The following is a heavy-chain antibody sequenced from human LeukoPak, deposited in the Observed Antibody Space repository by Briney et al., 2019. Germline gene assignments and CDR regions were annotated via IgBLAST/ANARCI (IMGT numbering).Heavy chain of an antibody. Sequence: PGGSLRLSCAASGFTLSSYAMSWVRQAPGKGLEWVSAISGSGGSTYYADSVKGRFTISRDNSKNTLYLQMNSLRAEDTAVYYCAKDYYDSSGQKGSYYFDYWGQGTLVTVSS. CDR2: ISGSGGST. D-gene: IGHD3-22*01. J-gene: IGHJ4*02. CDR3: AKDYYDSSGQKGSYYFDY. V-gene: IGHV3-23*01. CDR1: GFTLSSYA.